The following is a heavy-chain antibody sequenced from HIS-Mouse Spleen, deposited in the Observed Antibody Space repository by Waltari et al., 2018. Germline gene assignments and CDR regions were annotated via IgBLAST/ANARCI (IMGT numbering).Heavy chain of an antibody. CDR1: GGSFSGYY. CDR3: ARGGPSIAVAGLDY. D-gene: IGHD6-19*01. CDR2: INHSGST. Sequence: QVQLQQWGAGLLKPSETLSLTCAVYGGSFSGYYCSWIRQPPGKGLEWIGEINHSGSTNYNPSLKSRVTISVDTSKNQFSLKLSSVTAADTAVYYCARGGPSIAVAGLDYWGQGTLVTVSS. V-gene: IGHV4-34*01. J-gene: IGHJ4*02.